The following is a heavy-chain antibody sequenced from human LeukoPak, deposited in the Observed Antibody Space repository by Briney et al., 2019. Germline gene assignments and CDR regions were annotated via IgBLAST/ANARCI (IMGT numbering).Heavy chain of an antibody. D-gene: IGHD1-1*01. J-gene: IGHJ4*02. Sequence: GGSLRLSCAVSGFIFSDYGFHWVRQAPGKGHEWVAVTRFDGSIKQYADSVKGRFTISRDDSKNTLYLQMNFLKSEDTAVYYCARWGGTRQYYFDYWGQGTLVTVSS. CDR1: GFIFSDYG. CDR2: TRFDGSIK. V-gene: IGHV3-33*01. CDR3: ARWGGTRQYYFDY.